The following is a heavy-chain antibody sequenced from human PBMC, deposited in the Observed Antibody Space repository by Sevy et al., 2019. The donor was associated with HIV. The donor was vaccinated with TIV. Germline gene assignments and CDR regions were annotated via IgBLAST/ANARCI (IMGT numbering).Heavy chain of an antibody. CDR1: GSTFSDYY. CDR2: ISGRSSYI. V-gene: IGHV3-21*01. D-gene: IGHD2-2*01. CDR3: ARDGGCSSTSCLLYFDS. Sequence: GGSLRLSCAASGSTFSDYYMNWVRQAPGKGLEWVSSISGRSSYIHYADSVRGRFTISRDNAKNSLYLQMNSLRVDDTAVYFCARDGGCSSTSCLLYFDSWGQGALVTVSS. J-gene: IGHJ4*02.